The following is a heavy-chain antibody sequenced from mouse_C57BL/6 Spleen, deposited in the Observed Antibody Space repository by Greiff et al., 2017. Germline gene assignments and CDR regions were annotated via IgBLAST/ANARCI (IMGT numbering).Heavy chain of an antibody. V-gene: IGHV5-4*01. D-gene: IGHD3-2*02. J-gene: IGHJ2*01. CDR2: ISDGGSYT. CDR3: ARDHLDSSGYVPFDY. Sequence: EVMLVESGGGLVKPGGSLKLSCAASGFTFSSYAMSWVRQTPEKRLEWVATISDGGSYTYYPDNVKGRFTISRDNAKNNLFLQMSHLKSEDTAMYYCARDHLDSSGYVPFDYWGQGTTLTVSS. CDR1: GFTFSSYA.